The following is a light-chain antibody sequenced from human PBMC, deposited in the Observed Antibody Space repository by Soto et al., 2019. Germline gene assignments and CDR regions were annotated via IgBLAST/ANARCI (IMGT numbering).Light chain of an antibody. CDR3: QQYGSSPGRT. J-gene: IGKJ1*01. CDR2: GAS. CDR1: QSVSNSY. V-gene: IGKV3-20*01. Sequence: EIVLTQSPGTLSLSPGERATLSCRASQSVSNSYLAWYQQKPGQAPRLLISGASSRATGIPDRFSGSGSGTDFTLTISRLEPEDFAVYYCQQYGSSPGRTFGQGTKVEIK.